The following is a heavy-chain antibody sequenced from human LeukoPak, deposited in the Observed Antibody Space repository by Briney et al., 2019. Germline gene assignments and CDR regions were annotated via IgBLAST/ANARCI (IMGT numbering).Heavy chain of an antibody. CDR2: ISSNGGST. D-gene: IGHD3-16*02. Sequence: GGSLRLSCAAPGFTFSSYAMHWVRQAPGKGLEYVSAISSNGGSTYYANSVKGRFTISRDNSKNTLYLQMGSLRAEDMAVYYCARDLSLDYWGQGTLVTVSS. CDR1: GFTFSSYA. J-gene: IGHJ4*02. CDR3: ARDLSLDY. V-gene: IGHV3-64*01.